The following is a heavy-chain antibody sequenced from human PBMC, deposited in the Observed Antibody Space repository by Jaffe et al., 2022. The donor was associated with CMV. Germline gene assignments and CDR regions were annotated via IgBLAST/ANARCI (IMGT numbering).Heavy chain of an antibody. D-gene: IGHD3-10*01. CDR1: GYTFTSYG. CDR3: ARKFITMVRGVISYGMDV. J-gene: IGHJ6*02. V-gene: IGHV1-18*01. CDR2: ISAYNGNT. Sequence: QVQLVQSGAEVKKPGASVKVSCKASGYTFTSYGISWVRQAPGQGLEWMGWISAYNGNTNYAQKLQGRVTMTTDTSTSTAYMELRSLRSDDTAVYYCARKFITMVRGVISYGMDVWGQGTTVTVSS.